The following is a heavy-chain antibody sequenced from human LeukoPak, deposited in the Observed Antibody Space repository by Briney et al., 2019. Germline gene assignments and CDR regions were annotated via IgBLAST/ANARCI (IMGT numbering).Heavy chain of an antibody. J-gene: IGHJ1*01. CDR3: ARAPSEIGGYYPEYFRH. V-gene: IGHV3-7*01. D-gene: IGHD3-22*01. CDR2: IKEDGSGK. Sequence: RAGGSLRLSCAASGFTFSRFWMTWVRQAPGKGLEWVANIKEDGSGKYYVDSVKGRFTISKDNAKNTVSLQMNSLRAEDTGVYYCARAPSEIGGYYPEYFRHWGQGTLVTVSS. CDR1: GFTFSRFW.